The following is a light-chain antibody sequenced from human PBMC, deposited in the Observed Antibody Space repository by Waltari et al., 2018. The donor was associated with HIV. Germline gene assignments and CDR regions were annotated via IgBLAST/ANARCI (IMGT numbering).Light chain of an antibody. J-gene: IGKJ3*01. CDR3: QQSYSYPLT. V-gene: IGKV1-39*01. CDR2: DAS. Sequence: DIQMSQSPYPLSASVGDSVTITCRASQPVTNKVNWYQQKPGKAPKLLIYDASTLQGGVPSRFRGGGSGTHFTLTSTSVQPDDYATYFCQQSYSYPLTFGPGTKVDV. CDR1: QPVTNK.